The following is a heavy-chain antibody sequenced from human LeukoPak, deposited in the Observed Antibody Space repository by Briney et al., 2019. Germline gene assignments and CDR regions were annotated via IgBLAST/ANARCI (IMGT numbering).Heavy chain of an antibody. Sequence: TPSETLSLTCTVSGGSISSGSYYWSWIRQPAGKGLEWIGRIYTSGSTNYNPSLKSRVTISLDTSKNQFSLKLSSVTAADTAVYYCARDGYNYEESFDYWGQGTLVTVSS. J-gene: IGHJ4*02. V-gene: IGHV4-61*02. CDR3: ARDGYNYEESFDY. D-gene: IGHD5-24*01. CDR1: GGSISSGSYY. CDR2: IYTSGST.